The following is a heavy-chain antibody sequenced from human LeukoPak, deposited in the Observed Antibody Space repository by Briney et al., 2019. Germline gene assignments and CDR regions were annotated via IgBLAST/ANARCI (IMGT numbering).Heavy chain of an antibody. CDR1: GGSISSYY. V-gene: IGHV4-39*01. D-gene: IGHD5-18*01. CDR2: IYYSGST. CDR3: ARSGYSYGYMSLDYYYYYMDV. J-gene: IGHJ6*03. Sequence: PSETLSLTCTVSGGSISSYYWGWIRQPPGKGLEWIGSIYYSGSTYYNPSLKSRVTISVDTSKNQFSLKLSSVTAADTAVYYCARSGYSYGYMSLDYYYYYMDVWGKGTTVTVSS.